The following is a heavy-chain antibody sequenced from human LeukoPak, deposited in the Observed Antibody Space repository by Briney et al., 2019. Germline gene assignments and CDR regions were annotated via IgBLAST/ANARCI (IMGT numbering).Heavy chain of an antibody. V-gene: IGHV3-53*01. CDR3: ARDSLAGGVDY. Sequence: PGGSLRLSCAASGFTVSSNYMSWVRQAPGKGLEWVSVIYSGGSTYYADSVKGRFTIPRDNSKNTLYLQMNSLRAEDTAVYYCARDSLAGGVDYWGQGTLVTVSS. CDR1: GFTVSSNY. J-gene: IGHJ4*02. D-gene: IGHD6-13*01. CDR2: IYSGGST.